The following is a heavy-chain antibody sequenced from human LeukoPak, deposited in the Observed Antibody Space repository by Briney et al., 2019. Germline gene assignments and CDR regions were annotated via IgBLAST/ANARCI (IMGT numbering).Heavy chain of an antibody. Sequence: GGSLRLSCAASGFTFSNAYMSWVRQAPGKGLEWVSSISSSSSYIYYADSVKGRFTISRDNAKNSLYLQMNSLRAEDTAVYYCARDHYSSSWYYFDYWGQGTLVTVSS. CDR1: GFTFSNAY. CDR3: ARDHYSSSWYYFDY. V-gene: IGHV3-21*01. J-gene: IGHJ4*02. CDR2: ISSSSSYI. D-gene: IGHD6-13*01.